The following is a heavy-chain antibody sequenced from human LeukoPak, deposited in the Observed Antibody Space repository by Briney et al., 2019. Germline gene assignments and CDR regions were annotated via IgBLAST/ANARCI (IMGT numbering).Heavy chain of an antibody. CDR3: ASLYSSSRPRYYMDV. CDR2: INHSGST. V-gene: IGHV4-34*01. CDR1: GGSFSGYY. D-gene: IGHD6-13*01. Sequence: PSETLSLTCAVYGGSFSGYYWSWIRQPPGKGLEWIGEINHSGSTNYNQSLKSRVTISVDTSKNQFSLKLSSVTAADTAVYYCASLYSSSRPRYYMDVWGKGTTVTASS. J-gene: IGHJ6*03.